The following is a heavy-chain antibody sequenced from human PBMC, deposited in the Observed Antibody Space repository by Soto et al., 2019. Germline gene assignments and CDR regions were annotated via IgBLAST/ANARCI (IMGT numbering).Heavy chain of an antibody. Sequence: QVQLVQSGAEVKKPGSSVKVSCKASGGTFTSYAISWVRQAPGQGLEWMGGIIPIFGTANYAQKFQGRVTITADESTSTAYMELSSLRSEDTAVYYCARANPSFGEGYVYGMDVWGQGTTVTVSS. J-gene: IGHJ6*02. V-gene: IGHV1-69*01. D-gene: IGHD3-10*01. CDR2: IIPIFGTA. CDR1: GGTFTSYA. CDR3: ARANPSFGEGYVYGMDV.